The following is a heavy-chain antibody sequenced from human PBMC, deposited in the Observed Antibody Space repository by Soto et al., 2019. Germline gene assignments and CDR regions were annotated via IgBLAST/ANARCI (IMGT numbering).Heavy chain of an antibody. Sequence: ASVKVSCKASGYTFTSYGISWVRQAPGQGLEWMGWISAYNGNTNYAQKPQGRVTMTTDASTSTAYMELRSLRSDDTAVYYCGRDLDDFWSGADYYGMDVWGQGTTVTVSS. J-gene: IGHJ6*02. CDR3: GRDLDDFWSGADYYGMDV. D-gene: IGHD3-3*01. CDR2: ISAYNGNT. CDR1: GYTFTSYG. V-gene: IGHV1-18*01.